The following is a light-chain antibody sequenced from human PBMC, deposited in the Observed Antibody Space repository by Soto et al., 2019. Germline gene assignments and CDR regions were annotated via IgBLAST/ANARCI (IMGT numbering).Light chain of an antibody. CDR1: QDLNQH. CDR2: DAS. Sequence: DSQMTQSPSSLSASVGVRVTITCQASQDLNQHSIWYQQKPWKAPKLLIYDASDLETGVPPRFSGSGSGTGFTFTISSLQPEDFATYYCQQYESLPLTFGQGTRLEIK. J-gene: IGKJ5*01. CDR3: QQYESLPLT. V-gene: IGKV1-33*01.